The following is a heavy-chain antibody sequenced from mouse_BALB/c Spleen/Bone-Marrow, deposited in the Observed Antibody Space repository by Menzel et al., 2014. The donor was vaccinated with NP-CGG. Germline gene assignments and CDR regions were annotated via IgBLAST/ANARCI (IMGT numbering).Heavy chain of an antibody. Sequence: EVKVVESGGGLVKPGGSLKLSCAASGFTFSSYTMSWVRQTPEKRLEWVATISSGGSCTYYPDSVKGRFTISRDNAKNTLFLQMSSLKSEDTAMYYCTRAGGLRRAMDYWGQGTSVTVSS. D-gene: IGHD2-4*01. V-gene: IGHV5-6-4*01. CDR2: ISSGGSCT. CDR3: TRAGGLRRAMDY. CDR1: GFTFSSYT. J-gene: IGHJ4*01.